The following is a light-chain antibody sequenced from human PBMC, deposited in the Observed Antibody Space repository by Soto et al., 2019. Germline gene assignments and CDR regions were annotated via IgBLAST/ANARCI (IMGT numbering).Light chain of an antibody. CDR2: GAS. J-gene: IGKJ2*01. Sequence: EIVMTQSPATLSVSPGETVTLSCRASQSVRTNLAWHQQKPGQAPRLLIYGASTRATGIPARFSGSGCGTEFTLSISSLQSEDFAVYYCQQYNNWYTFGQGTKLEIK. CDR3: QQYNNWYT. CDR1: QSVRTN. V-gene: IGKV3-15*01.